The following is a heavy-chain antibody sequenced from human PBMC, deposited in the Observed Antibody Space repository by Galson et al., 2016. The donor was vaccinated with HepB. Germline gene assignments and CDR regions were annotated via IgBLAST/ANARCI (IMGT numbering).Heavy chain of an antibody. J-gene: IGHJ6*02. V-gene: IGHV6-1*01. CDR3: ARVRGEGTLYGMDV. CDR2: TYYRSNWYN. D-gene: IGHD3-10*01. CDR1: GDSVSANSDA. Sequence: CAISGDSVSANSDAWNWIRQSPSRGLEWLGRTYYRSNWYNDYSVSVKGRITFNADTSKNQVSLHLNSVTPEDTAVYYCARVRGEGTLYGMDVWGQGTTVTVSS.